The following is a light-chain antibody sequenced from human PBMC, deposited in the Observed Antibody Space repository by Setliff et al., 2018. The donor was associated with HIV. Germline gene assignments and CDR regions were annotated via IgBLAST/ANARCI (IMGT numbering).Light chain of an antibody. Sequence: QSVLAQPASVSGSPGQSITISCTGTSSDVGGYNYVSWYQQHPGKAPKLMIYDVSNRPSGVSNRFSGSKSGNTASLTISGLQADDEADYYCSSYTSSSTLEVFGTGTKV. V-gene: IGLV2-14*03. J-gene: IGLJ1*01. CDR3: SSYTSSSTLEV. CDR1: SSDVGGYNY. CDR2: DVS.